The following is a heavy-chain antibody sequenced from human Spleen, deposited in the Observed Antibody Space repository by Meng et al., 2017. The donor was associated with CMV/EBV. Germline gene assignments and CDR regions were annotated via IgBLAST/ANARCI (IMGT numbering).Heavy chain of an antibody. CDR2: INHSGST. V-gene: IGHV4-34*01. CDR3: AMYRVYQGLDI. Sequence: SETLSLTCAVYGGSFSGYYWTWIRQPPGKGLGWIGEINHSGSTNYNPSLKSRVTISVDTSKNQFSLKLSSVTAADTAVYYCAMYRVYQGLDIWGQGTMVTVSS. J-gene: IGHJ3*02. D-gene: IGHD6-13*01. CDR1: GGSFSGYY.